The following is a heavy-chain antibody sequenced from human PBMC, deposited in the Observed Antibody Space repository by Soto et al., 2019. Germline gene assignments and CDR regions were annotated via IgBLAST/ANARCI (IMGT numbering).Heavy chain of an antibody. Sequence: SDTLSLTCDVSGDTISTGGYTWAWIRQPPGKALEWIGHTYHSGSPYYNPSLKSRVTISVDKSKNQFSLKLTSVTAADTAVYYCAKASYGLGYFDYWGQGALVTVS. V-gene: IGHV4-30-2*01. D-gene: IGHD4-17*01. CDR3: AKASYGLGYFDY. J-gene: IGHJ4*02. CDR1: GDTISTGGYT. CDR2: TYHSGSP.